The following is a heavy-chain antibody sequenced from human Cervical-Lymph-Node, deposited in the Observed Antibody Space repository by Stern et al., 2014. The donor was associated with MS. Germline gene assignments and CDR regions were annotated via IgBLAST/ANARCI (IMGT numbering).Heavy chain of an antibody. J-gene: IGHJ4*02. Sequence: VQLVQSGGGVVQPGRSLRLSCAASGFIFSNYAMHWVRQAPGKGLDWVAFVSNEGSKQFYADSVKGRFTISRDNANNTLYLQMNSLRPEDTAVYYCGRDTCRGGGCYFRYWGQGILITVS. D-gene: IGHD2-15*01. CDR2: VSNEGSKQ. V-gene: IGHV3-30-3*01. CDR3: GRDTCRGGGCYFRY. CDR1: GFIFSNYA.